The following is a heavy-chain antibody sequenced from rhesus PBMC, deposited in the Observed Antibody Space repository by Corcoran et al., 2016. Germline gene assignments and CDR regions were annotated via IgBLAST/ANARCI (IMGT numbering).Heavy chain of an antibody. CDR2: IFWNDSK. Sequence: QVTLKESGPALVKPTQTLTLTCTFSGFSIRTTGKGVGWIRQPPGKALEWLASIFWNDSKYYTTSLKSRHTISKDTDKHQGALTMTNMDPVDTATYDGARVEGGGKWYFDIWGPGTPITISS. CDR1: GFSIRTTGKG. D-gene: IGHD1-44*01. V-gene: IGHV2-95*01. CDR3: ARVEGGGKWYFDI. J-gene: IGHJ2*01.